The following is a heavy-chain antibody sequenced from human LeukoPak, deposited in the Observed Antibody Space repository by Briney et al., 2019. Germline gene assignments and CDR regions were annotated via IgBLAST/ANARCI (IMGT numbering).Heavy chain of an antibody. Sequence: PGGSLRLSCAASGFTFSSYAMHWVRQAPGKGLEWVAVISYDGSSKYYADSVKGRFTISRDNSKNTLYLQMNSLRAEDTAVYYCARDAEEVGDTNPDHWGQGTLVTVSS. CDR2: ISYDGSSK. D-gene: IGHD1-26*01. CDR3: ARDAEEVGDTNPDH. CDR1: GFTFSSYA. J-gene: IGHJ4*02. V-gene: IGHV3-30*04.